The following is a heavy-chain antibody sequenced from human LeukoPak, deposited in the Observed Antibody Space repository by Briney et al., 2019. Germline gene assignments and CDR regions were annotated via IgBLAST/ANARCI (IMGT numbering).Heavy chain of an antibody. CDR3: ARGGGYSYGYGVIDY. CDR2: IWFDGSNK. CDR1: GFTFSSYG. D-gene: IGHD5-18*01. V-gene: IGHV3-33*01. J-gene: IGHJ4*02. Sequence: GGSLRLSCAASGFTFSSYGMHWVRQAPGKGLEWVAVIWFDGSNKYYVDSVKGRFTISRDNSKNTLYLQMNSLRAEETAVYYCARGGGYSYGYGVIDYWGQGTLVTVSS.